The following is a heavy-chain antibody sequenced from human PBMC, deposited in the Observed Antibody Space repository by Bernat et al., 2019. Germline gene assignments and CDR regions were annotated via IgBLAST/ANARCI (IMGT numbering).Heavy chain of an antibody. V-gene: IGHV3-30-3*01. J-gene: IGHJ1*01. CDR2: ISYVGSNK. Sequence: QVQLVESGGGVVQPGRSLRLSCAASGFTFSSYAMHWVRQAPGKGLELVAVISYVGSNKYYAHSVKGRFTISRDNSKNTLYLQMNSLRAEDTAVYYCARGYSSSWYLGFFQHWGQGTLVTVSS. CDR3: ARGYSSSWYLGFFQH. CDR1: GFTFSSYA. D-gene: IGHD6-13*01.